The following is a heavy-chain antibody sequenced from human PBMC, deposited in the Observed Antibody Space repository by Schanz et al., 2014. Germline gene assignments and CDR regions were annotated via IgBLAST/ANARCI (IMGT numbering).Heavy chain of an antibody. CDR2: ISGSGGST. CDR1: GFTFSNYA. CDR3: AKGRFGELSAFDI. Sequence: EVQLVESGGGLVQPGGSLRLSCTASGFTFSNYAMTWVRQAPGKGLEWVSAISGSGGSTYYAGYVKGRFTISRDNSKNTLYLQMNSLRAEDTAVYYCAKGRFGELSAFDIWGQGTMVTVSS. D-gene: IGHD3-10*01. J-gene: IGHJ3*02. V-gene: IGHV3-23*04.